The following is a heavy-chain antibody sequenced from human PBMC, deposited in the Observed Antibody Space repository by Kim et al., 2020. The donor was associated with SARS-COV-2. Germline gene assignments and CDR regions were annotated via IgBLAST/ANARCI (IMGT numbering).Heavy chain of an antibody. Sequence: SVKVSCKASGGTFSSYAISWVRQAPGQGLEWMGGIIPIFGTANYAQKFQGRVTITADESTSTAYMELSSLRSEDTAVYYCARVDSPLQSWSGYYFWGQGTLVTVSS. J-gene: IGHJ4*02. CDR1: GGTFSSYA. CDR2: IIPIFGTA. D-gene: IGHD3-3*01. V-gene: IGHV1-69*13. CDR3: ARVDSPLQSWSGYYF.